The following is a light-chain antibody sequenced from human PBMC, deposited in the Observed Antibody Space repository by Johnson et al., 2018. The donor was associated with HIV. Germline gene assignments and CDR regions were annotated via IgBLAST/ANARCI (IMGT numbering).Light chain of an antibody. Sequence: QSVLTQPPSVSAAPGQKVTISCSGSSSNIENNYVSWYQQLPGAAPRLLIYENDKRPSWIPDRFSGSKSGTSATLGITGLQTGDEADYYCGTWDSSLSALNYVFGTVTKVTVL. CDR3: GTWDSSLSALNYV. CDR1: SSNIENNY. CDR2: END. J-gene: IGLJ1*01. V-gene: IGLV1-51*02.